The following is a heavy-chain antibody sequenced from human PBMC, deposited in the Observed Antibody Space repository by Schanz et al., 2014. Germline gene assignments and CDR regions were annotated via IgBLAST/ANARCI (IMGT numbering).Heavy chain of an antibody. D-gene: IGHD4-17*01. CDR1: GFTFSRNA. J-gene: IGHJ4*02. CDR2: ISATSANI. V-gene: IGHV3-48*01. CDR3: ARCAVTSVLTPGFYY. Sequence: EVQLVESGGGLVQPGGSLRLSCAASGFTFSRNAMNWVRQAPGKGLEWVSYISATSANIDYADSVQGRFTISRDNAKKSLYLRMISLRAEDAAVSYCARCAVTSVLTPGFYYWGQGTLVTVSS.